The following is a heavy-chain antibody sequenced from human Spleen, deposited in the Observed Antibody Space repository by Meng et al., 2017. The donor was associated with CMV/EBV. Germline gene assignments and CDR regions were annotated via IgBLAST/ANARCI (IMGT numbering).Heavy chain of an antibody. CDR1: GYTFTGYY. J-gene: IGHJ4*02. V-gene: IGHV1-2*02. CDR2: INPNSGGT. CDR3: ARDRGGFSYGLDY. Sequence: ASVKVSCKASGYTFTGYYINWVRQAPGQGLEWMGRINPNSGGTNYAQQFQGRATMTRDTSISTGYMELSRLRSADTAMYYCARDRGGFSYGLDYWGQGMLVTVSS. D-gene: IGHD5-18*01.